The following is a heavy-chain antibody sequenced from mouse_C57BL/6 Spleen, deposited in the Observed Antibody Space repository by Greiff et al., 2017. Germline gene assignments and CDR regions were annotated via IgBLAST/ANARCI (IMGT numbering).Heavy chain of an antibody. CDR2: ITPSSGYT. Sequence: QVQLQQSGAELAKPGASVKLSCKASGYTFTSYRMHWVKQRPGQGLEWIGYITPSSGYTKYNQKFKDKATLTADKSSSTAYMPLSSLTYEDSAVYYCARAEVVEWDYLDYWGQGTTLTVSS. CDR1: GYTFTSYR. D-gene: IGHD1-1*01. CDR3: ARAEVVEWDYLDY. J-gene: IGHJ2*01. V-gene: IGHV1-7*01.